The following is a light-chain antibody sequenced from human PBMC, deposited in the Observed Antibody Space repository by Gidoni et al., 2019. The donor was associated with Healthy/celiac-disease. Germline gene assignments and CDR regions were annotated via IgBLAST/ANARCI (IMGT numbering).Light chain of an antibody. CDR1: QSLLHGNGYNY. CDR3: MQALQTPFT. J-gene: IGKJ4*01. CDR2: LGS. Sequence: DIVMTPSPLSQPVPPGEPASISCRSSQSLLHGNGYNYLDWYLQKPGQSPQLLICLGSNRASGVPDRFSGSGAGTDFTLKISRVEAEDVGTYYCMQALQTPFTFXGXTKVEIK. V-gene: IGKV2-28*01.